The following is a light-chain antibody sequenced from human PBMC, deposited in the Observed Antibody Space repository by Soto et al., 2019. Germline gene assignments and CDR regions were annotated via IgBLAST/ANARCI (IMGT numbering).Light chain of an antibody. J-gene: IGKJ4*01. CDR1: QSISIY. CDR2: RAS. V-gene: IGKV1-39*01. Sequence: DIQMTQSPSSLSASVGDGVTITSRASQSISIYLNWYQLKPGKAPNTLIYRASSLQSGVPSRFSGSGSGTDFTLTISSLQPEDVATYYCQQANSFPLTFGGGTKVDIK. CDR3: QQANSFPLT.